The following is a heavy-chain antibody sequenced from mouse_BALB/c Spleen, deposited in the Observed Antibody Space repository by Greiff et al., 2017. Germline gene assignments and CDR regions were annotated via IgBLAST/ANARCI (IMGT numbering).Heavy chain of an antibody. V-gene: IGHV5-6-5*01. D-gene: IGHD2-4*01. CDR1: GFTFSSYA. Sequence: EVMLVESGGGLVKPGGSLKLSCAASGFTFSSYAMSWVRQTPEKRLEWVASISSGGSTYYPDSVKGRFTISRDNARNILYLQMSSLRSEDTAMYYCARGRAMITFFDYWGQGTTLTVSS. CDR2: ISSGGST. J-gene: IGHJ2*01. CDR3: ARGRAMITFFDY.